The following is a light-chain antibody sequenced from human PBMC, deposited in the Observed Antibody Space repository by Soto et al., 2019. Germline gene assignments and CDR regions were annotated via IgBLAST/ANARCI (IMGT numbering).Light chain of an antibody. V-gene: IGLV2-14*01. J-gene: IGLJ3*02. CDR2: EVS. CDR3: SSYTSSSSGV. CDR1: SSDVGGYNY. Sequence: QSALTQPASVSGSPGQSITISCTGTSSDVGGYNYVSWYQQHPGKAPKLMIYEVSNRPSGVSNRFSGSKSGNTASLTISGLLADDEADYYCSSYTSSSSGVFGGGTKLTVL.